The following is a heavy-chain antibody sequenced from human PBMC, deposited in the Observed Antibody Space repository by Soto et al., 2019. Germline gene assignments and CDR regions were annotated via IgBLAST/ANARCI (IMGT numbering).Heavy chain of an antibody. CDR3: AKELYGDYGAFDI. Sequence: GGSLRLSCAASGFTFSSYGMHWVRQAPGKGLEWVAVISYDGSNKYYADSVKGRFTISRDNSKNTLYLQMNSLRAEDTAVYYCAKELYGDYGAFDIWGQGTMVTVSS. J-gene: IGHJ3*02. CDR2: ISYDGSNK. CDR1: GFTFSSYG. V-gene: IGHV3-30*18. D-gene: IGHD4-17*01.